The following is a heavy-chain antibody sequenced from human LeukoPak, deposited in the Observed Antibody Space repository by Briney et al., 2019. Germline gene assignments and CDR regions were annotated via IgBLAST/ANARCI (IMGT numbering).Heavy chain of an antibody. Sequence: GGSLRLSCETSGFPFSSYWMTWVRQGPGKGLEWVATISSAGSDKYYLDSVKGRFTLSRDNARSSLYLQMNSLRAEDTAVYYCGRYFCESGSCYYTRLDYWGQGALVTVSS. CDR3: GRYFCESGSCYYTRLDY. D-gene: IGHD3-3*01. CDR2: ISSAGSDK. CDR1: GFPFSSYW. J-gene: IGHJ4*02. V-gene: IGHV3-7*05.